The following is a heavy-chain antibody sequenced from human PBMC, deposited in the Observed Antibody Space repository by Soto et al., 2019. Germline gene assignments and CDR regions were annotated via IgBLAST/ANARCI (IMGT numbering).Heavy chain of an antibody. D-gene: IGHD5-18*01. CDR2: IKQDGTEK. CDR1: GFTFSRYW. V-gene: IGHV3-7*01. J-gene: IGHJ3*02. Sequence: GGSLRLSCAASGFTFSRYWMNWVRQAPGKGLEWVANIKQDGTEKNYVDSVKGRFTISRDNARNSLYLQMDSLRADDTAVYFCARGDTPMITGMDSFDIWGQGTMVTVSS. CDR3: ARGDTPMITGMDSFDI.